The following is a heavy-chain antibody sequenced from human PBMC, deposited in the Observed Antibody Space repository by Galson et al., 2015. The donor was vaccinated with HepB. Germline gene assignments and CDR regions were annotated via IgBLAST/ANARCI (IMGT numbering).Heavy chain of an antibody. J-gene: IGHJ4*02. D-gene: IGHD5-12*01. CDR1: GFIFSSYG. V-gene: IGHV3-33*01. Sequence: SLRLSCAASGFIFSSYGMHWVRQAPGKGLEWVAIIWYDGSNKFYADSVKGRFTISRDNSKNTMYLQMNSLRAEDTAVYYCATDSADSGYDCDHWGQGTLVTASS. CDR3: ATDSADSGYDCDH. CDR2: IWYDGSNK.